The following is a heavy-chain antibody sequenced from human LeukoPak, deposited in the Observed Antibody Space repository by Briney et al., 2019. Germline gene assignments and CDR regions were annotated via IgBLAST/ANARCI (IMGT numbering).Heavy chain of an antibody. CDR3: AGAKRGIVGATANWFDP. V-gene: IGHV1-3*01. J-gene: IGHJ5*02. Sequence: ASVKVSCKASGYTFTSYAMHWVRQAPGQRLEWMGWINAGNGNTKYSQKFQGRVTITRDTSASTAYMELSSLRSEDTAVYSCAGAKRGIVGATANWFDPWAREPWSPSPQ. CDR2: INAGNGNT. D-gene: IGHD1-26*01. CDR1: GYTFTSYA.